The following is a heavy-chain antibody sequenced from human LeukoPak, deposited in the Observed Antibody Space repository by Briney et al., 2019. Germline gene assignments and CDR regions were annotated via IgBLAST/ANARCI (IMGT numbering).Heavy chain of an antibody. CDR3: ARGSGSYWK. Sequence: SETLSLTCAVYGGSFSGYYWSWIRQPPGKGLEWIGEINHSGSTNYNPSLKSRVTISVDTSKNQLSLKLSSVTAADTAVYYCARGSGSYWKWGQGIMVTVSS. CDR1: GGSFSGYY. J-gene: IGHJ4*02. D-gene: IGHD1-26*01. V-gene: IGHV4-34*01. CDR2: INHSGST.